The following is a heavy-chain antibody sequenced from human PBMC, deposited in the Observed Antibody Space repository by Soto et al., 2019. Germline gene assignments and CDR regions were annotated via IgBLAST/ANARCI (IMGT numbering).Heavy chain of an antibody. Sequence: SVKVSCKASGGTFSSYAISWVRQAPGQGLEWMGGIIPIFGTANYAQKFQGRVTITADESTSTAYMELSSLRSEDTAVYYCAREKIGLLRFSLDYRGQGSLVIVS. CDR3: AREKIGLLRFSLDY. V-gene: IGHV1-69*13. J-gene: IGHJ4*02. D-gene: IGHD3-3*02. CDR1: GGTFSSYA. CDR2: IIPIFGTA.